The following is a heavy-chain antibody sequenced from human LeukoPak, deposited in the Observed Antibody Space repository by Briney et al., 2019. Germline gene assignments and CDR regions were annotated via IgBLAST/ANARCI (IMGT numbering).Heavy chain of an antibody. J-gene: IGHJ5*02. D-gene: IGHD2-15*01. V-gene: IGHV4-61*02. CDR3: ARSPSRGIPVVNWFDP. CDR1: GGSISSGSYY. Sequence: SQTLSLTCTVSGGSISSGSYYWSWTRQPAGKGLEWIGRIYTSGSTNYNPSLKSRVTISVDTSKNQFSLKLSSVTAADTAVYYCARSPSRGIPVVNWFDPWGQGTLVTVSS. CDR2: IYTSGST.